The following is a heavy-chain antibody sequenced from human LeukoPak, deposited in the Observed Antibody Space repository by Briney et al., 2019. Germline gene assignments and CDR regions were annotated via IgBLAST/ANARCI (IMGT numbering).Heavy chain of an antibody. Sequence: GGSLRLSCAASEFSVGSNYMTWVRQAPGKGLEWVSLIYSGGSTYYADSVKGRFTISRDNSKNTLYLQMNSLRAEDTAVYYCARGPSGYHNPGGQGTLVTVSS. CDR3: ARGPSGYHNP. V-gene: IGHV3-66*01. D-gene: IGHD5-12*01. CDR2: IYSGGST. J-gene: IGHJ4*02. CDR1: EFSVGSNY.